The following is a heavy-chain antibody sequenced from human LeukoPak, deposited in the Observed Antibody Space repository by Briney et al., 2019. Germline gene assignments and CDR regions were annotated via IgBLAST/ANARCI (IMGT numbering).Heavy chain of an antibody. CDR1: GGSISSYY. Sequence: SETLSLTCTVSGGSISSYYWSWIRQPPGKGLEWIGYIYYSGSTNYSPSLKSRLTISVDTSKNQFSLKLSSVTAADTAVYYCARSYGSSGLGYFDLWGRGTLVTVSS. J-gene: IGHJ2*01. CDR2: IYYSGST. V-gene: IGHV4-59*01. CDR3: ARSYGSSGLGYFDL. D-gene: IGHD6-13*01.